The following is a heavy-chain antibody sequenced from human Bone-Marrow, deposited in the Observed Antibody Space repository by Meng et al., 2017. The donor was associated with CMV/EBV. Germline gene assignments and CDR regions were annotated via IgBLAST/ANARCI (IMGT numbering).Heavy chain of an antibody. J-gene: IGHJ6*02. Sequence: FTFSSYAMSWVRQAPGKGLEWVSAISGSGGSTYYADSVKGRFTISRDNSKNTLYLQMNSLRAEDTAVYYCAKAISSNQAYYYYGMDVWGQGTTVTVSS. CDR1: FTFSSYA. CDR2: ISGSGGST. CDR3: AKAISSNQAYYYYGMDV. D-gene: IGHD6-13*01. V-gene: IGHV3-23*01.